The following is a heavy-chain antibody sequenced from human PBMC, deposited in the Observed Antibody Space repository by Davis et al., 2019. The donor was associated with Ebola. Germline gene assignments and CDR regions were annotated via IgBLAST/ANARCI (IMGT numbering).Heavy chain of an antibody. V-gene: IGHV3-23*01. CDR3: AKGLATMPYYYGMDV. CDR1: GFTFSSYA. CDR2: ISGSGGST. D-gene: IGHD5-12*01. Sequence: PGGSLRLSCAASGFTFSSYAMSWVRQALGKGLEWVSAISGSGGSTYYADSVKGRFTISRDNSKNTLYLQMNSLRAEDTAVYYCAKGLATMPYYYGMDVWGQGTTVTVSS. J-gene: IGHJ6*02.